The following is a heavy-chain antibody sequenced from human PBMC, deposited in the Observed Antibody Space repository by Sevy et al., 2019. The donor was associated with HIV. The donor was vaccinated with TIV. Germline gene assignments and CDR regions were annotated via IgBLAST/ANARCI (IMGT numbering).Heavy chain of an antibody. CDR3: ARDGSSGGLFLKDYYYFGMDV. CDR2: ISYDGNNK. D-gene: IGHD3-16*01. V-gene: IGHV3-30*04. CDR1: GFTFSSYA. J-gene: IGHJ6*02. Sequence: GGSLRLSCAASGFTFSSYAMHWVRQAPGKGLEWVAVISYDGNNKYHADSVKDRFTISRDNSKNTLYRQMNSLRAEDTAVYYCARDGSSGGLFLKDYYYFGMDVWGQGTTVTVSS.